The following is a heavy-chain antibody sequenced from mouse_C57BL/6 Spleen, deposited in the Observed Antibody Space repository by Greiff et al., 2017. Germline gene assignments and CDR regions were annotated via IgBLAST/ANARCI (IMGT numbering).Heavy chain of an antibody. V-gene: IGHV1-80*01. J-gene: IGHJ2*01. CDR2: IYPGDGDT. Sequence: VQLQQSGAELVKPGASVKISCKASGYAFRSYWMNWVKQRPGKGLEWIGQIYPGDGDTNYNGKFKGKATLTADKSSSTAYMQLSSLTSEDSAVYFCARSGGAQATDYWGQGTTLTVSS. D-gene: IGHD3-2*02. CDR1: GYAFRSYW. CDR3: ARSGGAQATDY.